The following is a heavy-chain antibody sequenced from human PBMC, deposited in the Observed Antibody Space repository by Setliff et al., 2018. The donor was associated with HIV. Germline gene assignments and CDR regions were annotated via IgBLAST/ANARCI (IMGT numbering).Heavy chain of an antibody. V-gene: IGHV4-30-4*08. D-gene: IGHD2-15*01. Sequence: SETLSLTCTVSGDSIISGDYYWSWIRQSPGKGLEWIGHIHYKGNIDYNASLKSRLAISSDTSKNQFSLNLSSVIAADTAIYFCTRFTVVVFGAGEPSWFDPWGQGILVTVSS. CDR3: TRFTVVVFGAGEPSWFDP. CDR1: GDSIISGDYY. CDR2: IHYKGNI. J-gene: IGHJ5*02.